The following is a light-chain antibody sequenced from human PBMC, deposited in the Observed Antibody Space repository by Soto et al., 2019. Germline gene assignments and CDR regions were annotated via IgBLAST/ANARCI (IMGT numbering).Light chain of an antibody. CDR1: QSVSSN. Sequence: IVMTQSPATLSVSPGERATLSCRASQSVSSNLAWYQQKPGQAPRLLIYGASTWATGIPARFSGSGSGTEFTLTISSLQSEDFAVYYRQQYNNWPITFGQGTRLEIK. CDR3: QQYNNWPIT. V-gene: IGKV3-15*01. CDR2: GAS. J-gene: IGKJ5*01.